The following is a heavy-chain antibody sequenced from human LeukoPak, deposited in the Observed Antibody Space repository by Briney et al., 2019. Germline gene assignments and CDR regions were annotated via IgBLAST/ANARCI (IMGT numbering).Heavy chain of an antibody. CDR2: ISSSSSTI. CDR3: AKAPPYYYGSGSYYTRNYFDY. Sequence: PGGSLRLSCAASGFTFSSYSMNWVRQAPGKGLEWDSYISSSSSTIYYADSVKGRFTISRDNAKNSLYLQMNSLRAEDTAVYYCAKAPPYYYGSGSYYTRNYFDYWGQGTLVTVSS. CDR1: GFTFSSYS. J-gene: IGHJ4*02. D-gene: IGHD3-10*01. V-gene: IGHV3-48*01.